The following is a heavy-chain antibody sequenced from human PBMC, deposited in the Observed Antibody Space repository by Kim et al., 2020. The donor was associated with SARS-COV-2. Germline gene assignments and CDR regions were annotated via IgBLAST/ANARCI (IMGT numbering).Heavy chain of an antibody. CDR2: ISDGGTRT. CDR3: ARNDYFNSGSSYYYGMDV. CDR1: GFTFSSYA. J-gene: IGHJ6*02. D-gene: IGHD3-10*01. V-gene: IGHV3-23*01. Sequence: GGSLRLSCTASGFTFSSYAMSWVRQAPGKGLEWVSAISDGGTRTYYADSVKGRFIISRDNSKNTLYLQMTGLRAEDTAVYYCARNDYFNSGSSYYYGMDVWGQGTTVTVSS.